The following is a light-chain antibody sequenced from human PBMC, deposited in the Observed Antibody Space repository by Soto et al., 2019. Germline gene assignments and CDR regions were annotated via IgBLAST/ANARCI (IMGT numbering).Light chain of an antibody. CDR2: DAS. V-gene: IGKV1-5*01. CDR3: QQYNTYSWT. Sequence: DIEMSQSPSSLSASVGDRVTITCRARQSLNRWLAWYQQKPGKAPKLLIYDASSLQSGVPSRFSGSGSGTEFALTISSLQPDDFATYYCQQYNTYSWTFGPGTKVEIK. CDR1: QSLNRW. J-gene: IGKJ1*01.